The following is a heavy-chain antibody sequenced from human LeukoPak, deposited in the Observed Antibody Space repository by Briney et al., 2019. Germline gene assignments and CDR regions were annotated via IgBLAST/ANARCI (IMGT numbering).Heavy chain of an antibody. CDR3: ARHSTSGSDY. Sequence: GESLQISCKGSGYSFTSYWIGWVRQMPGKGLEWMGIIYPGDSDTRYSPSFQGQVTISADKSITTAYLQWRSLKASDSAIYYCARHSTSGSDYWGQGTLLTVSS. V-gene: IGHV5-51*01. D-gene: IGHD6-19*01. J-gene: IGHJ4*02. CDR1: GYSFTSYW. CDR2: IYPGDSDT.